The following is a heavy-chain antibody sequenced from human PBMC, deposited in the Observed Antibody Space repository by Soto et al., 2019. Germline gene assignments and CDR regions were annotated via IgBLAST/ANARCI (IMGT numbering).Heavy chain of an antibody. CDR2: ITGSGGST. D-gene: IGHD4-17*01. Sequence: EVRLLESGGDLAQPGGSLRLSCAASGFTFSSYVMAWVRQAPGKGLEWVSSITGSGGSTYYADSVKGRLTVSRDNSKNTLFLQMNSLRAEDTAIYYCANPYGDFHSGSGYFDLWGRGTLVTVSS. V-gene: IGHV3-23*01. CDR3: ANPYGDFHSGSGYFDL. CDR1: GFTFSSYV. J-gene: IGHJ2*01.